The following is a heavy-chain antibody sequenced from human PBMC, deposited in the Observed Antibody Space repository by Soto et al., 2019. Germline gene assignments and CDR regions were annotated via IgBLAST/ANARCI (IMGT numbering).Heavy chain of an antibody. D-gene: IGHD1-26*01. CDR2: TRNKANSYTT. CDR1: GFTFSDHY. J-gene: IGHJ4*02. CDR3: AMVAATNNDY. V-gene: IGHV3-72*01. Sequence: EVQLVESGGGLVQPGGSLRLSCAASGFTFSDHYMDWVRQAPGKGLEWVGRTRNKANSYTTEYAASVKGRFTISRDDSKNSLYLQMNSLKTEDTAVYYCAMVAATNNDYWGQGTLVTVSS.